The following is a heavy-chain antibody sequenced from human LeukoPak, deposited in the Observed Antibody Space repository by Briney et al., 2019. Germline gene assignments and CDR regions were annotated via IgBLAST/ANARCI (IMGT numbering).Heavy chain of an antibody. V-gene: IGHV3-33*06. CDR3: AKRMIRGVNHDAFDL. CDR2: IWYDGSNK. J-gene: IGHJ3*01. D-gene: IGHD3-10*01. Sequence: GGSLRLSCAASGFTFSSYAMSWVRQAPGKGLEWVAVIWYDGSNKYYADSVKGRFTISRDNSKNTLYLQMNRLRAEDTAVYYCAKRMIRGVNHDAFDLWGQGTMVTVSS. CDR1: GFTFSSYA.